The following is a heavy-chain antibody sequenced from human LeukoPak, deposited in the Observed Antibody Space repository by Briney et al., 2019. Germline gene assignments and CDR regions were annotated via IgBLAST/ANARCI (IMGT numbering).Heavy chain of an antibody. CDR3: AREESLRIAAADYYNYYMDV. V-gene: IGHV3-11*01. J-gene: IGHJ6*03. Sequence: GGSLRLSCAASGFTFSDYYMSWIRQAPGKGLEWVSYISSSGSTIYYADSVKGRFTISRDNAKNSLYLQMNSLRAEDTAVYYCAREESLRIAAADYYNYYMDVWGKGTTVTVSS. CDR2: ISSSGSTI. D-gene: IGHD6-13*01. CDR1: GFTFSDYY.